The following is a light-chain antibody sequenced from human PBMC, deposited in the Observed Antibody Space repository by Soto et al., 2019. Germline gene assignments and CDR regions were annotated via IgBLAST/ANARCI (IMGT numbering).Light chain of an antibody. Sequence: VLTQWPFTLSLSPGERATLSCRHSQCLXRDFAWYKQKPGQAPRFRXYAASNRATGIPARLSGSGSGTEFTLTISRLEPENFVAYYCQHRSSWTVSFGQGTRLEIK. V-gene: IGKV3-11*01. CDR1: QCLXRD. CDR3: QHRSSWTVS. CDR2: AAS. J-gene: IGKJ5*01.